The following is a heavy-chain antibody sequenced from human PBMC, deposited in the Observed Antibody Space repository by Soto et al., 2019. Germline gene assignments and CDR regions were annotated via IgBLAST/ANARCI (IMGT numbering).Heavy chain of an antibody. CDR2: ISAYNGNT. CDR1: GYTFTSYG. Sequence: ASVKVSCKASGYTFTSYGISWVRQAPGQGLEWMGWISAYNGNTNYAQKLQGRVTMTTDTSTSTAYMELRSLRSDDTAVYYCARNPRRGYSGYGWFDPWGQGTLVTVSS. CDR3: ARNPRRGYSGYGWFDP. J-gene: IGHJ5*02. D-gene: IGHD5-12*01. V-gene: IGHV1-18*01.